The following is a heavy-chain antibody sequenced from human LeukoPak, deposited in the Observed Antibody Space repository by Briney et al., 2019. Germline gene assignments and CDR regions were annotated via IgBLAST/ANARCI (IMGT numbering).Heavy chain of an antibody. J-gene: IGHJ6*02. Sequence: RSLRLSCVGSGFAFHNYAMHWVRRPPGKGLEWVSAINWNSDTKAYADSVKGRFTISRDRARNSLYLLMDSLRPEDTALYYCAKDTGGNGAYFYAMDVWGQGTSVTVSS. V-gene: IGHV3-9*01. CDR1: GFAFHNYA. D-gene: IGHD4-23*01. CDR2: INWNSDTK. CDR3: AKDTGGNGAYFYAMDV.